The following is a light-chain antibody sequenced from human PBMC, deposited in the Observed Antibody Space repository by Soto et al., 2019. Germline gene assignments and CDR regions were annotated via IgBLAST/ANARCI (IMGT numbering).Light chain of an antibody. J-gene: IGLJ3*02. CDR2: DVS. V-gene: IGLV2-14*01. CDR3: SSYTSSNSWV. CDR1: SSDVGGYDY. Sequence: QSALTQPVSVSGSPGQSIAISCTGTSSDVGGYDYVSWYQQHPGKAPKLMIYDVSNRPSGVSNRFSGSKSGNTASLTISGLQAEDEADYYCSSYTSSNSWVFGGGTKVTVL.